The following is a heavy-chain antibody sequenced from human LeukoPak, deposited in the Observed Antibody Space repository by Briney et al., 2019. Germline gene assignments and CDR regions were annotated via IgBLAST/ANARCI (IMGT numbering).Heavy chain of an antibody. CDR3: ARGFGDWGLSWFDP. V-gene: IGHV4-61*01. CDR2: IYYSGSA. J-gene: IGHJ5*02. Sequence: SETLSLTCTVSGGSVSSGSYYWRWIRQPPGKGLEWIGYIYYSGSAKYNPSLKSRVTISVDTSKNQFSLKLTSVTAADTVVYYCARGFGDWGLSWFDPWGQGTLVTVSS. CDR1: GGSVSSGSYY. D-gene: IGHD3-10*01.